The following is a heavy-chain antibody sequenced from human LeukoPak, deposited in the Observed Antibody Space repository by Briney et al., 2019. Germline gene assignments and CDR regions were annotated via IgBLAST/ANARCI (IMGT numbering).Heavy chain of an antibody. CDR1: GYRFTGCY. CDR2: INPTSGGT. D-gene: IGHD6-13*01. Sequence: GASVKVSCKASGYRFTGCYMHWVRQAPGQGLEWMGWINPTSGGTKYARKFQGRVTMTRDSSISTAYMELNRLRYDDTAVYYCARDDIGATGTRVGRYWGQGTLVTVSS. CDR3: ARDDIGATGTRVGRY. J-gene: IGHJ4*02. V-gene: IGHV1-2*02.